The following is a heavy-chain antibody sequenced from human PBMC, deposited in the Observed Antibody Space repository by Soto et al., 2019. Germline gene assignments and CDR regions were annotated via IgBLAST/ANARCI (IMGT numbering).Heavy chain of an antibody. CDR3: ARDRLGGYDIRGFSP. J-gene: IGHJ5*02. CDR1: GYTFSTYA. Sequence: ASVKVSCKASGYTFSTYAINWVRQAPGQGLEWMGWISAYNGNTNYAQNLQGRITMTTDTSTSTAYMELRSLKSDETAIYYCARDRLGGYDIRGFSPWGQGTMDPVSS. CDR2: ISAYNGNT. V-gene: IGHV1-18*01. D-gene: IGHD3-22*01.